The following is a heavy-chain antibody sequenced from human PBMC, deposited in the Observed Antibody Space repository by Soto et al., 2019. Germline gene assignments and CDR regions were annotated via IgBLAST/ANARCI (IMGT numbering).Heavy chain of an antibody. Sequence: GSLRLSCAASGFTFSSYAMSWVRQAPGKGLEWVSAISGSGGSTYYADSVKGRFTISRDNSKNTLYLQMNSLRAEDTAVYYCAKDIGSSSSGPCDYWGQGTLVTVSS. CDR2: ISGSGGST. CDR1: GFTFSSYA. D-gene: IGHD6-6*01. CDR3: AKDIGSSSSGPCDY. V-gene: IGHV3-23*01. J-gene: IGHJ4*02.